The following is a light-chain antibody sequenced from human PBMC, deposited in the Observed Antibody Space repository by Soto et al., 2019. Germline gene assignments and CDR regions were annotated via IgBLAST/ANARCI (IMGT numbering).Light chain of an antibody. CDR2: GAS. CDR3: QKYDSAPFT. CDR1: QGISNY. Sequence: DIQMTQSPSSLSAFVGDRVTITCRASQGISNYLAWYQQKPGKVPNVLIYGASTLRSGVPSRFSGTGSGTDFPLTISSLQPEDVAIYYCQKYDSAPFTFGPGTTVELK. J-gene: IGKJ3*01. V-gene: IGKV1-27*01.